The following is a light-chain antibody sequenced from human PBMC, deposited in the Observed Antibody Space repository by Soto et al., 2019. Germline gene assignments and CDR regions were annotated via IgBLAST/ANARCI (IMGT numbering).Light chain of an antibody. Sequence: DIQMTQSPSSLSASVGDRVTITCRASQSINSYLNWYQQKPGKAPHLLIYVASSLQSGVPSRFSGSGSGTDFTLTISSLQPEDFATYYCQQSYSIPLTLGGGTKVELK. J-gene: IGKJ4*01. CDR2: VAS. V-gene: IGKV1-39*01. CDR3: QQSYSIPLT. CDR1: QSINSY.